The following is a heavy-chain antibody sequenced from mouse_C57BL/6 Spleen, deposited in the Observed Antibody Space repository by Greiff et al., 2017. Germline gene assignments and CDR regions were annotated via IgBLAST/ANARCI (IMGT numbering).Heavy chain of an antibody. CDR3: ARDDGVVAPFDV. J-gene: IGHJ1*03. Sequence: EVKLMESGPGLVKPSQSLSLTCSVTGYSITSGYYWNWIRQFPGNKLEWMGYISYDGSNNYNPSLKNRIPITRDTSKNQFFLKLNSVTTEDTATYYCARDDGVVAPFDVWGTGTTVTVSS. V-gene: IGHV3-6*01. CDR1: GYSITSGYY. CDR2: ISYDGSN. D-gene: IGHD1-1*01.